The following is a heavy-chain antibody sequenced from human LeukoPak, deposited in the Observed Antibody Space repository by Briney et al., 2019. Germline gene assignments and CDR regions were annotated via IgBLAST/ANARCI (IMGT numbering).Heavy chain of an antibody. V-gene: IGHV1-18*01. CDR2: ISTYNGDT. Sequence: ASVKVSCKASGYTFTNYGINWVRRAPGQGLEWMGWISTYNGDTNYAQKLQDRVTMTTDTSTSTAYMELRSLRSDDTAVYYCARGSSYGFSMGYWGQGTLVTVSS. J-gene: IGHJ4*02. CDR3: ARGSSYGFSMGY. CDR1: GYTFTNYG. D-gene: IGHD5-18*01.